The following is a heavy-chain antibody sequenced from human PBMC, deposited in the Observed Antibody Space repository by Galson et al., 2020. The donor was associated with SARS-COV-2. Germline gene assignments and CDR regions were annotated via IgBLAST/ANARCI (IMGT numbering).Heavy chain of an antibody. D-gene: IGHD3-22*01. V-gene: IGHV3-7*01. Sequence: TGGSLRLSCAASGFTFSSYWMSWVRQAPGKGLEWVANIKQDGSEKYYVDSVKGRFTISRDNAKNSLYLQMNSLRAEDTAVYYCARDMYYYDTTYYYYGMDVWGQGTTVTVSS. CDR1: GFTFSSYW. CDR2: IKQDGSEK. J-gene: IGHJ6*02. CDR3: ARDMYYYDTTYYYYGMDV.